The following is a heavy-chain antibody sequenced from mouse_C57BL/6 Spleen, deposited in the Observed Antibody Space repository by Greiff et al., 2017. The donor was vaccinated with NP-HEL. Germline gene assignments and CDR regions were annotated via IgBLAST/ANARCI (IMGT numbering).Heavy chain of an antibody. CDR3: ARHYYGSSYWYFDV. J-gene: IGHJ1*03. V-gene: IGHV5-6*01. CDR2: ISSGGSYT. CDR1: GFTFSSYG. Sequence: EVMLVESGGDLVKPGGSLKLSCAASGFTFSSYGMSWVRQTPDKRLEWVATISSGGSYTYYPDSVKGRFTISRDNAKNTLYLQMSSLKSEDTAMYYCARHYYGSSYWYFDVWGTRTTVTVSS. D-gene: IGHD1-1*01.